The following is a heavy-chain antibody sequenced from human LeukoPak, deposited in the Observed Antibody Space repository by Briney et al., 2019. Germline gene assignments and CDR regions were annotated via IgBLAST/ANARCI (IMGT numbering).Heavy chain of an antibody. V-gene: IGHV3-23*01. CDR2: MRGNGET. CDR3: ARASWVSSPDAVR. Sequence: GGSLRLSCAASGSSFSIFAMSWVRQGPARGLEWVSSMRGNGETFYADSVKGRFTISSDSSRNTVYFQLNKLRVEDTVIYYCARASWVSSPDAVRWGQGTLVTASS. CDR1: GSSFSIFA. D-gene: IGHD3-16*01. J-gene: IGHJ4*02.